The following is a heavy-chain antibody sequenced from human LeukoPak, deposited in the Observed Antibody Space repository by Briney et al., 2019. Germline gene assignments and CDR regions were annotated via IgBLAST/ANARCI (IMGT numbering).Heavy chain of an antibody. CDR1: GGSISSYY. V-gene: IGHV4-59*06. CDR2: IYYSGST. Sequence: SETLSLTCTVSGGSISSYYWSWIRQPPGKGLEWIGYIYYSGSTYYNPSLKSRVTISVDTSKNQFSLKLSSVTAADTAVYYCASPVYCSGGSCPYYYYGMDVWGQGTTVTVSS. J-gene: IGHJ6*02. D-gene: IGHD2-15*01. CDR3: ASPVYCSGGSCPYYYYGMDV.